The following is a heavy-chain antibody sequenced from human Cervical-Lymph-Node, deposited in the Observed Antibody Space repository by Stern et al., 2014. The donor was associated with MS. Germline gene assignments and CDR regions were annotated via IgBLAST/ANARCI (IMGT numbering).Heavy chain of an antibody. J-gene: IGHJ6*02. D-gene: IGHD5-12*01. Sequence: QVQLVQSGAEVKKPGSSVKVSCKASGGTFSSYAISWVRQAPGQGLEWMGGITPIFGTANYAQKFQGRVTITADESTSTAYMELSSLRSEDTAVYYCARVEIVAASYYYYGMDVWGQGTTVTVSS. V-gene: IGHV1-69*01. CDR2: ITPIFGTA. CDR1: GGTFSSYA. CDR3: ARVEIVAASYYYYGMDV.